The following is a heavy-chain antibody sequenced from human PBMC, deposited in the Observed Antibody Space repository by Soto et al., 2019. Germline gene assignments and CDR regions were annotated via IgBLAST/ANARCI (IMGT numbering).Heavy chain of an antibody. CDR1: GGSISSGGYY. V-gene: IGHV4-31*03. CDR2: IYYSGST. CDR3: AKTMRYSSSWPDYYGMDV. D-gene: IGHD6-13*01. Sequence: SETLSLTCTVSGGSISSGGYYWSWIRQHPGKGLEWIGYIYYSGSTYFNPSLKSRVTISVDTSKNQFSLKLSSVTAEDTAVYYCAKTMRYSSSWPDYYGMDVWGQGTTVTVSS. J-gene: IGHJ6*02.